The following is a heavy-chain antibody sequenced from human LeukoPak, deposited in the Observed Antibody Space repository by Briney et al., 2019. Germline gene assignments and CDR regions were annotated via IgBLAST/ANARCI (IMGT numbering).Heavy chain of an antibody. V-gene: IGHV3-30-3*01. D-gene: IGHD4-17*01. J-gene: IGHJ5*02. CDR3: ARDDYGDPDYGDRRDRWFDP. CDR2: ISYDGSNK. CDR1: GFTFSSYA. Sequence: PGGSLRLSCAASGFTFSSYAMHWVRQAPGKGLEWVAVISYDGSNKYYADSVKGRFTISRDNSKNTLYLQMNSLRAEDTAVYYCARDDYGDPDYGDRRDRWFDPWGQGTLVTVSS.